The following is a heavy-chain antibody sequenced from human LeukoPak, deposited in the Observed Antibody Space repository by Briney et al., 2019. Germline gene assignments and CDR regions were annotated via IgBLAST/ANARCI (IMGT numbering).Heavy chain of an antibody. J-gene: IGHJ4*02. CDR3: ARERLDPSGERSYYLHN. Sequence: SETLYLTCTVSGGSISSGGYYWSWIRQPPGKGLEWIGYIYHSGSTYYNPSLKSRVTISVDRSKNQFSLKLSSVTAADTAVYYCARERLDPSGERSYYLHNWGRGTLVTVSS. V-gene: IGHV4-30-2*01. CDR2: IYHSGST. D-gene: IGHD1-26*01. CDR1: GGSISSGGYY.